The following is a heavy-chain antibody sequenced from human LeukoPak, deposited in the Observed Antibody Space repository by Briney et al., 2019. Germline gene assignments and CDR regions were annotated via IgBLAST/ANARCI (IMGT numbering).Heavy chain of an antibody. CDR2: INPNSGGT. CDR1: GYTFTGYY. CDR3: ARDSGRYYDFWRLWDY. V-gene: IGHV1-2*02. Sequence: ASVKVSGKASGYTFTGYYMHWVRQAPGQGLEWMGWINPNSGGTNYAQKFQGRVTMTRDTSISTAYMELSRLRSDDTAVYYCARDSGRYYDFWRLWDYWGQGTLVTVSS. J-gene: IGHJ4*02. D-gene: IGHD3-3*01.